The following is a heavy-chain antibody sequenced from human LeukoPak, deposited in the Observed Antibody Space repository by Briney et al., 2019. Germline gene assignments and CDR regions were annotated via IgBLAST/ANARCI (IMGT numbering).Heavy chain of an antibody. J-gene: IGHJ4*02. CDR1: GVSFTGNY. D-gene: IGHD2-2*02. V-gene: IGHV4-34*01. CDR3: ARIRCGHTDDICYNH. CDR2: INDDGYT. Sequence: SVTLSLTCGVYGVSFTGNYWSWIRQSPGERPEWLGEINDDGYTNYNPSLRSRVTISLDTSENHLSLRLTSVTAADTAVYYCARIRCGHTDDICYNHWGQGTLVTVSS.